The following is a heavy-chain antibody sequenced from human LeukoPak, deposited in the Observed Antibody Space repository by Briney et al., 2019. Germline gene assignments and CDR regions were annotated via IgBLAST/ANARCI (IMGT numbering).Heavy chain of an antibody. J-gene: IGHJ1*01. Sequence: PGGSLRLSCAASGFTFSSYAMSWVRQAPGKGLEWVSAISGNGGSTYYADSVKGRFTISRDNSKNTLYLQMNSLRAEDTAVYYCAKFPTGYLRAPKHWGQGTLVTVSS. CDR3: AKFPTGYLRAPKH. V-gene: IGHV3-23*01. CDR2: ISGNGGST. CDR1: GFTFSSYA. D-gene: IGHD1-1*01.